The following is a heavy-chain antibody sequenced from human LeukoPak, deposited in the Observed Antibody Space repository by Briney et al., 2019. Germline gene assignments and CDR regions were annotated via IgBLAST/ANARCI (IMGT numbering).Heavy chain of an antibody. Sequence: PSETLSLTCTVSGGSISSYHWSWIRQPPGKGLEWIGYIYYSGSTNYNPSLKSRVTISIDTSKNHFSLKLSSVTAADTAVYYCARGLDGYNLVWGQGTLVTVSS. CDR1: GGSISSYH. D-gene: IGHD5-24*01. J-gene: IGHJ4*02. CDR2: IYYSGST. CDR3: ARGLDGYNLV. V-gene: IGHV4-59*01.